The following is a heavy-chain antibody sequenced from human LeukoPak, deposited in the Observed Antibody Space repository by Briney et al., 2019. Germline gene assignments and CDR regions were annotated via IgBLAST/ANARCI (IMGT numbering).Heavy chain of an antibody. CDR1: GGSFSGYY. Sequence: SETLSLTCAVYGGSFSGYYWSWIRQPPGKGLEWIGEINHSGSTNYNPSLKSRVTISVDTSKNQFSLKLSSVTAADTAVYYCAGGDQYCGGDCYSYYYYYYGMDVWGQGTTVTVSS. CDR2: INHSGST. J-gene: IGHJ6*02. V-gene: IGHV4-34*01. D-gene: IGHD2-21*02. CDR3: AGGDQYCGGDCYSYYYYYYGMDV.